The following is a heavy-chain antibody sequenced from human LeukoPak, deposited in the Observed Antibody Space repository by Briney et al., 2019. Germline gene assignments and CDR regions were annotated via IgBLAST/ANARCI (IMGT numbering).Heavy chain of an antibody. CDR3: ARGPPDCSSTSCYAFDAFDI. CDR1: GGSISSYY. Sequence: SETLSLTCTVSGGSISSYYWSWIRQPPGKGLEWIGYIYYSGSTNYNPSLKSRVTISVDTSKNQFSLKLSSVTAADTAVYYCARGPPDCSSTSCYAFDAFDIWGQGTMVTVSS. J-gene: IGHJ3*02. CDR2: IYYSGST. D-gene: IGHD2-2*01. V-gene: IGHV4-59*12.